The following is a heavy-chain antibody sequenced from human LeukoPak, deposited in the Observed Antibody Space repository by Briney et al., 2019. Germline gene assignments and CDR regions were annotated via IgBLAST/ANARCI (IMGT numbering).Heavy chain of an antibody. CDR1: GFTFSSYA. V-gene: IGHV3-23*01. Sequence: RGSLRLSCAASGFTFSSYAMCWVRQAPGKGLEWVSAISGSGGSTFYADSVKGRFTISRDNSKNTLYMQMNSLRAEDTAVYYWAKDGSGVAAADYYFDYWGQGTLVTVSS. CDR2: ISGSGGST. D-gene: IGHD2-15*01. CDR3: AKDGSGVAAADYYFDY. J-gene: IGHJ4*02.